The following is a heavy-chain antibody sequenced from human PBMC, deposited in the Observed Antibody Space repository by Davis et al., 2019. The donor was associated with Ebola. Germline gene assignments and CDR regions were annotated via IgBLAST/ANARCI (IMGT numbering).Heavy chain of an antibody. CDR2: IYPGDSDT. Sequence: GESLKISCQGYGFRFSTHWIGWVRQKPGRGLEWMGLIYPGDSDTRYSPSLQGHVTISADKSISTAYLQWSSLKASDTAIYYCARGTNGYNPGGYFDSWGQGTLVTVSS. D-gene: IGHD5-24*01. J-gene: IGHJ4*02. CDR3: ARGTNGYNPGGYFDS. CDR1: GFRFSTHW. V-gene: IGHV5-51*01.